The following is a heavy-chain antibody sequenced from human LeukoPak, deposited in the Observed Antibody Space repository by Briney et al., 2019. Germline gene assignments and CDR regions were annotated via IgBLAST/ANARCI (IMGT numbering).Heavy chain of an antibody. D-gene: IGHD3-16*01. CDR1: GFTFSTYW. Sequence: PGGSLRLSCAASGFTFSTYWMHWVRQAPGKGLVWVSRINTDGSITNYADSVKGRFTISRDNAKNTLYLQMASLRVEDTAVYYCARDGLWGGDYWGQGTLVTVSS. J-gene: IGHJ4*02. CDR2: INTDGSIT. CDR3: ARDGLWGGDY. V-gene: IGHV3-74*01.